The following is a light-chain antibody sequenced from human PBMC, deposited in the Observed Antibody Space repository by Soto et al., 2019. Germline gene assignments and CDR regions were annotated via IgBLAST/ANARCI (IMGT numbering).Light chain of an antibody. CDR1: QGISSY. Sequence: DIQLTQSPSFLSASVGDRVTITCRARQGISSYLAWYQQKPGKAPKILIYAASTLQSGVPSRFSGSRSGTKFTLTNGSLQNEDFETYYCQQLNSYPFTFGGGTKVEIK. J-gene: IGKJ4*01. CDR3: QQLNSYPFT. CDR2: AAS. V-gene: IGKV1-9*01.